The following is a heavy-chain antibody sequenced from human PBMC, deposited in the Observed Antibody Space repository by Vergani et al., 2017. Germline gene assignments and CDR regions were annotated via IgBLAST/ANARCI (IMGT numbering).Heavy chain of an antibody. CDR2: ISGSGSSK. V-gene: IGHV3-23*01. D-gene: IGHD1-20*01. J-gene: IGHJ4*02. Sequence: EVHLLESGGGLIQPGGSLRIFCAASGFTFDNYAMTWVRQAPGTGLQWVSGISGSGSSKFYEDSLKGRVTISRDNSKNTLFLEMNSLRTEDTATYFCAKVLVITVTAVWRGLDSWGPGTVVLVS. CDR1: GFTFDNYA. CDR3: AKVLVITVTAVWRGLDS.